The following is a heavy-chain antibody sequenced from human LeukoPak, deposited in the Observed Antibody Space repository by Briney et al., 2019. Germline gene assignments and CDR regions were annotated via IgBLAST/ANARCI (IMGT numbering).Heavy chain of an antibody. D-gene: IGHD3-10*01. J-gene: IGHJ6*02. CDR1: GYTFTSYD. CDR3: ARGRMVRGVIGYGMDV. V-gene: IGHV1-8*01. CDR2: MNPNSGNT. Sequence: ASVKVSCKAPGYTFTSYDINWVRQATGQGLEWMGWMNPNSGNTGYAQKFQGRVTMTRNTSISTAYMELSSLRSEDTAVYYCARGRMVRGVIGYGMDVWGQGTTVTVSS.